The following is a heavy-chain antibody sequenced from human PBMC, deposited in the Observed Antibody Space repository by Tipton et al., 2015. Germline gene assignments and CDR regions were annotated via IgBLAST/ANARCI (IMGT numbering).Heavy chain of an antibody. CDR2: ISHSGST. D-gene: IGHD3-9*01. J-gene: IGHJ4*02. CDR3: ACHDYDLLTRDYQTVDY. Sequence: TLSLTCDVSGYSISSGYYWGWIRQPPGKGLEWIGTISHSGSTYYTPSLKSRVTISADTSKNQFSLRLSSVTAADTAVYYCACHDYDLLTRDYQTVDYWGQGTVVPVSS. V-gene: IGHV4-38-2*01. CDR1: GYSISSGYY.